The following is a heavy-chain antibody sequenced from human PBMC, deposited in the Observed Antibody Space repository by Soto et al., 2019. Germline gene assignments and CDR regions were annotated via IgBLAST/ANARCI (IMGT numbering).Heavy chain of an antibody. V-gene: IGHV3-15*01. Sequence: GGSVRLSCAASGFSFSDAWMTWVRQAPGAGLEWVGHIKSKTDGGTTDYAAPVKGRFTISRDASKTTVYLQMNSPRTEDTAVYYCTTDPHSTGTKYWGQGTLVTVSS. J-gene: IGHJ4*02. CDR3: TTDPHSTGTKY. CDR1: GFSFSDAW. CDR2: IKSKTDGGTT. D-gene: IGHD1-1*01.